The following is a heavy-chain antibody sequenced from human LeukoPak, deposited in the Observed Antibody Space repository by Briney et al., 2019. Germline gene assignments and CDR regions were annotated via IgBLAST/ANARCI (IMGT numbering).Heavy chain of an antibody. D-gene: IGHD3-16*01. Sequence: GGSLRLSCAASGFTFGSYGMHWVRQAPGKGLEWVAVIWYDGSNKYYADSVKGRFTISRDNSKNTLYLQMNSLRAEDTAVYYCARGGGGGKAPYFDYWGQGTLVTVSS. V-gene: IGHV3-33*01. J-gene: IGHJ4*02. CDR1: GFTFGSYG. CDR3: ARGGGGGKAPYFDY. CDR2: IWYDGSNK.